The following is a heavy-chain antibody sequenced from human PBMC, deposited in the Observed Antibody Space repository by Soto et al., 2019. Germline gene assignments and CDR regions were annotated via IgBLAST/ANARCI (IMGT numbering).Heavy chain of an antibody. J-gene: IGHJ6*02. V-gene: IGHV1-18*01. CDR3: ARAGAAPYYYYGMDV. CDR2: ISTYNGDT. D-gene: IGHD2-15*01. Sequence: QVQLVQSGAEVRKPGASVKVSCKASGYTFTSSGISWLRQAPGQGLEWMGWISTYNGDTNDAPKFQDRVTMTIDRSMSTAYMELRSLRSDDAAVYYCARAGAAPYYYYGMDVWGQGTRVTVSS. CDR1: GYTFTSSG.